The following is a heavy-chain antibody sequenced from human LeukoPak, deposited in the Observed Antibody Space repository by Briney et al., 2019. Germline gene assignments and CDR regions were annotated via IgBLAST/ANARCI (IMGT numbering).Heavy chain of an antibody. CDR3: ARGSSGWYQSDY. J-gene: IGHJ4*02. V-gene: IGHV4-59*01. Sequence: SETLSLTCTVSGGSISSYYWSWIRQPPGKGLEWIGYIYYSGSTNYNPSLKSRVTISVDTSKNQFSLKLSSVTAAGTAVYYCARGSSGWYQSDYWGQGTLVTVSS. CDR1: GGSISSYY. CDR2: IYYSGST. D-gene: IGHD6-19*01.